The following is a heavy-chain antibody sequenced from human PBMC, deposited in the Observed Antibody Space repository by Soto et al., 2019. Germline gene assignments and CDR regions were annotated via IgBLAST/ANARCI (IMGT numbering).Heavy chain of an antibody. CDR2: ISPGSRYP. J-gene: IGHJ5*02. CDR1: GFTIGDSY. Sequence: GGSLRLSCAGSGFTIGDSYMCWSLQAPGKGLEWLSYISPGSRYPDYADSVKSRFTISRDNAKRSLYLQMMSLTAEDTAIYYCRRDTGEALFDPWGQGTMVTVYS. V-gene: IGHV3-11*06. CDR3: RRDTGEALFDP. D-gene: IGHD2-8*02.